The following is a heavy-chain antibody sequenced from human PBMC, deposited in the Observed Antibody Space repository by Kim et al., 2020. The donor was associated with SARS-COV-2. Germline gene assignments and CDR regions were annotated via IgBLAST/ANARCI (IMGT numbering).Heavy chain of an antibody. CDR2: ISGSGRGI. Sequence: GGSLRLSCAASGFSFSTYEMSWVRQAPGKGLEWVSYISGSGRGIHYADSVKGRFTISRDNAKKSLFLQMNSLRAEDTAVYYCAREVDVTPDAFDIWGQGTLVTVSS. J-gene: IGHJ3*02. D-gene: IGHD3-22*01. V-gene: IGHV3-48*03. CDR1: GFSFSTYE. CDR3: AREVDVTPDAFDI.